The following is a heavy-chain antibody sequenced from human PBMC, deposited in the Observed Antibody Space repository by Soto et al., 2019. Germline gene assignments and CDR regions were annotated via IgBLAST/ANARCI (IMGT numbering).Heavy chain of an antibody. J-gene: IGHJ4*02. D-gene: IGHD3-9*01. CDR3: ARGLRYNYFDY. CDR1: GGSISSYY. Sequence: SETLSLTCTVSGGSISSYYWSWIRQPPGKGLEWIGYIYYSGSTNYNPSLKSRVTISVDTSKNQFSLKLSSVTAADTAVYYCARGLRYNYFDYWGQGTLVTVSS. CDR2: IYYSGST. V-gene: IGHV4-59*01.